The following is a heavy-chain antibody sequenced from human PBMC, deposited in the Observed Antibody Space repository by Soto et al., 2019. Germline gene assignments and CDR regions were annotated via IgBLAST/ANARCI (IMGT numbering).Heavy chain of an antibody. CDR1: GFSLSSTRMA. Sequence: QITLKESGPTLVKPTQTLTLTCTFSGFSLSSTRMAVGWIRQPPGKALEWLALIYWDDDKRYSPFLKSRLTITKYTSKNQVVLTMSNMDPLDTARYYCAHIVVAGLGYYFDYWGQGTLVTVSS. CDR3: AHIVVAGLGYYFDY. J-gene: IGHJ4*02. CDR2: IYWDDDK. D-gene: IGHD6-19*01. V-gene: IGHV2-5*02.